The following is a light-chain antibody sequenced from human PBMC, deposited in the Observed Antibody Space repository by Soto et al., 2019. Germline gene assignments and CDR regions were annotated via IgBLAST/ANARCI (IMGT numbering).Light chain of an antibody. CDR3: LQRNNWTPST. CDR1: QNVGTF. V-gene: IGKV3-11*01. Sequence: VLTQSPATLSFAPGERATLSCRASQNVGTFLAWYQLKPCQAPRLVIFDASNRAAGIPDRFNGSGSGTEFTLTISCLEPGDFAPYYCLQRNNWTPSTFGHGTKVELK. CDR2: DAS. J-gene: IGKJ1*01.